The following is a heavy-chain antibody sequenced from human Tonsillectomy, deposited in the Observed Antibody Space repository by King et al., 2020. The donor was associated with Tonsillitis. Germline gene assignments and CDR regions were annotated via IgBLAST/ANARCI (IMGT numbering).Heavy chain of an antibody. CDR2: IYYSGST. Sequence: QLQESGPGLVKPSETLSLTCTVSGGSISSYYWSWIRQPPGKGLEWIGYIYYSGSTNYNPSLESRFTISVDTSKNQFSLKLSSVTAADTAVYYFARDQNYYDSSGYYRGGFDYWGQGTLVTVSS. V-gene: IGHV4-59*01. CDR3: ARDQNYYDSSGYYRGGFDY. CDR1: GGSISSYY. J-gene: IGHJ4*02. D-gene: IGHD3-22*01.